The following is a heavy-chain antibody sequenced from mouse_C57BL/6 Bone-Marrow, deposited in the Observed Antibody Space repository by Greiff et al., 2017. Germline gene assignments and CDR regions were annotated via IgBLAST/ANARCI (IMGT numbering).Heavy chain of an antibody. CDR2: ISDGGSYT. Sequence: EVQLQESGGGLVKPGGSLKLSCAASGFTFSSYAMSWVRQTPEKRLEWVATISDGGSYTYYPDNVKGRFTISRDNAKNNLYLQMSHLKSEDTAMYYCAREEELFFDYWGQGTTLTVSS. D-gene: IGHD4-1*01. CDR1: GFTFSSYA. CDR3: AREEELFFDY. J-gene: IGHJ2*01. V-gene: IGHV5-4*01.